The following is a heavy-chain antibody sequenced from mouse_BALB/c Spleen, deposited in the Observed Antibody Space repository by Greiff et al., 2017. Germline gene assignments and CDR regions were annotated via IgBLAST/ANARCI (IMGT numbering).Heavy chain of an antibody. CDR2: IWGDGST. CDR1: GFSLTGYG. Sequence: VQGVESGPGLVAPSQSLSITCTVSGFSLTGYGVNWVRQPPGKGLEWLGMIWGDGSTDYNSALKSRLSISKDNSKSQVFLKMNSLQTDDTARYYCARAANYYAMDYWGQGTSVTVSS. J-gene: IGHJ4*01. CDR3: ARAANYYAMDY. V-gene: IGHV2-6-7*01. D-gene: IGHD3-3*01.